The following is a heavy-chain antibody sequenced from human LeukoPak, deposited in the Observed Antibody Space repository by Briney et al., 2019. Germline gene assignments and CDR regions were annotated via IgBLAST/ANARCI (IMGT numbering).Heavy chain of an antibody. V-gene: IGHV3-53*01. CDR1: GFTVSSNY. Sequence: GGSLRLSCAASGFTVSSNYMSWVRQAPGKGLEWVSVIYSGGSTYYADSVKGRFTISRDNAKNSLYLQVNSLRAEDTAVYYCARTRWGYYRTDIWGQGTMVTVSS. J-gene: IGHJ3*02. D-gene: IGHD1-14*01. CDR2: IYSGGST. CDR3: ARTRWGYYRTDI.